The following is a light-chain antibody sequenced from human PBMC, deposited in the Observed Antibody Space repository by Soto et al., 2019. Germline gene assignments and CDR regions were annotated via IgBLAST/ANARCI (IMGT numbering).Light chain of an antibody. J-gene: IGKJ1*01. CDR1: QSLLHSNGYNY. CDR2: LAS. V-gene: IGKV2-28*01. CDR3: MQALQTWT. Sequence: DIVMTQSPLSLPVTPGEPASISCRSSQSLLHSNGYNYLNWYLQKPGQSTQLLIYLASNRASGVPDRFSGSGSGTDFTLKISRVEADDVGVYYCMQALQTWTFGQGTKVEVK.